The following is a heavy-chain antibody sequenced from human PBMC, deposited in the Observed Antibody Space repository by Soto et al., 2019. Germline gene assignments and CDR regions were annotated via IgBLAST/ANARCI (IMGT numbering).Heavy chain of an antibody. CDR2: IYPGDSDT. CDR1: GYTFTDYW. Sequence: PGESLKISCKGYGYTFTDYWIGWVRQMPGKGLELIGLIYPGDSDTRYSPSFQGRVTISADKSISTAFLQWSGLMASDTAMYYCASQKTVIRGPLSSNWFDRWSQGTLVTVSS. CDR3: ASQKTVIRGPLSSNWFDR. J-gene: IGHJ5*02. D-gene: IGHD2-21*01. V-gene: IGHV5-51*01.